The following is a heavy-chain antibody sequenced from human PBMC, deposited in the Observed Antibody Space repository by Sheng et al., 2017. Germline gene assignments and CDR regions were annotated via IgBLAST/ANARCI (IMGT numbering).Heavy chain of an antibody. V-gene: IGHV3-48*01. J-gene: IGHJ4*02. D-gene: IGHD2-21*01. CDR1: GFTFSSYS. CDR3: AREMWSPGGPVGY. Sequence: EVQLVESGGGLVQPGGSLRLSCAASGFTFSSYSMNWVRQAPGKGLEWVSYISSSSSTIYYADSVKGRFTISRDNAKNSLYLQMNSLRAEDTAVYYCAREMWSPGGPVGYWGQGTLVTVSS. CDR2: ISSSSSTI.